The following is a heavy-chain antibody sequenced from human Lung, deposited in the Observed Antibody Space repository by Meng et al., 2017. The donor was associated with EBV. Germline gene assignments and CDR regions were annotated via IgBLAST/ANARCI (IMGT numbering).Heavy chain of an antibody. CDR3: ARDLPGGTKGTWLDL. CDR1: GYTFTSYY. D-gene: IGHD1-14*01. CDR2: ISPNSGDT. V-gene: IGHV1-2*06. J-gene: IGHJ5*02. Sequence: QVPLVQSGAEVKKPGASVKGSCKASGYTFTSYYMHWVRQAPGQGLEWMGRISPNSGDTNYAQNFQGRVTMTRDTSISTAYMELNRLGSDDTAIYYCARDLPGGTKGTWLDLWGQGTLVTVSS.